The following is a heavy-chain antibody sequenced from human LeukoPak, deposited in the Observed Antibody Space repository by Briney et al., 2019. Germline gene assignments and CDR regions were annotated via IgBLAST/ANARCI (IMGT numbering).Heavy chain of an antibody. J-gene: IGHJ5*02. CDR3: ARHPTTFSWFDP. V-gene: IGHV4-59*08. CDR1: GGSISSYY. D-gene: IGHD4-11*01. Sequence: SETLSLTCTVSGGSISSYYWSWIRQPPGKGLEWIGYIYYSGSTNCNPSLKSRVTISVDTSKNQFSLKLSSVTAADTAVYYCARHPTTFSWFDPWGQGTLVTVSS. CDR2: IYYSGST.